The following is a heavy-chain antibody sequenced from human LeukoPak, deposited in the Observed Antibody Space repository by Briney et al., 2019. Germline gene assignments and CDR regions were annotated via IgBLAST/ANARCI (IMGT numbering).Heavy chain of an antibody. CDR1: GFTFSSYW. CDR2: IKQDGSEK. J-gene: IGHJ4*02. CDR3: AKDLGGWIGSFDY. Sequence: GGSLRLSCAASGFTFSSYWMSWVRQAPGKGLEWVANIKQDGSEKYYVDSVKGRFTISRDNAKNSLYLQMNSLRAEDTALYYCAKDLGGWIGSFDYWGQGTLVTVSS. D-gene: IGHD6-19*01. V-gene: IGHV3-7*03.